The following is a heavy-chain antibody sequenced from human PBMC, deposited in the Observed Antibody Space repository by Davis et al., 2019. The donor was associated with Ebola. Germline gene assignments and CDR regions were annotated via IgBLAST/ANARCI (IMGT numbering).Heavy chain of an antibody. CDR3: AGTVTTAGNWFDP. CDR1: GGSITYYY. J-gene: IGHJ5*02. Sequence: MPSETLSLTCTVSGGSITYYYWSWVRQPPRKGLEWIGSIYYSGITYYNPSLKSRVTISVDTSKNQFSLKLSSVTAADTAVYYCAGTVTTAGNWFDPWGQGTLVTVSS. V-gene: IGHV4-39*07. CDR2: IYYSGIT. D-gene: IGHD4-11*01.